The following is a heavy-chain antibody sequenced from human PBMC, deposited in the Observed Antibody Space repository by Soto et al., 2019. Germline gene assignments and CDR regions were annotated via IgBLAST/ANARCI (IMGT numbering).Heavy chain of an antibody. CDR3: AKDHMVRGVIMHY. J-gene: IGHJ4*02. Sequence: EVQLLESGGGLVQPGGSPRLSCAASGFTFSSYAMSWVRQAPGKGLEWVSAISGSGGSTYYADSVKGRFTISRDNSKNTLYLQMNSLRAEDTAVYYCAKDHMVRGVIMHYWGQGTLVTVSS. V-gene: IGHV3-23*01. CDR1: GFTFSSYA. D-gene: IGHD3-10*01. CDR2: ISGSGGST.